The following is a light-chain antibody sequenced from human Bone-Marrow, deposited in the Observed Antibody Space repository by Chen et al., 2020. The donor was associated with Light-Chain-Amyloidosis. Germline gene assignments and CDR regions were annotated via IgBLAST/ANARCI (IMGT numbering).Light chain of an antibody. Sequence: SYELTQPPSVSVSPGQTARITCSGDDLPTKYAYWYQQKPGQAPVLVIHRDTERPSGMSERFAGSRSGTTATLTISGDQAEDEADYHCQSADSSGTYEVIFGGGTKLTVL. CDR3: QSADSSGTYEVI. CDR1: DLPTKY. CDR2: RDT. V-gene: IGLV3-25*03. J-gene: IGLJ2*01.